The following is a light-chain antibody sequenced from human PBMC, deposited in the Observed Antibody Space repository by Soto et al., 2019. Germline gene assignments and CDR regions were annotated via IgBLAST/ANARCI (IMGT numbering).Light chain of an antibody. CDR3: HQYSTTPWT. V-gene: IGKV4-1*01. CDR1: QSVLYSSTNNNH. J-gene: IGKJ1*01. CDR2: WAS. Sequence: DIVLTQSPDSLAVSLGEMATTNCKSSQSVLYSSTNNNHLAWFQQKPGQPPKVLIYWASTRELGVPDRFSGSESGTDFAPTISSLQAEDVAVYYCHQYSTTPWTFGRGTKVEI.